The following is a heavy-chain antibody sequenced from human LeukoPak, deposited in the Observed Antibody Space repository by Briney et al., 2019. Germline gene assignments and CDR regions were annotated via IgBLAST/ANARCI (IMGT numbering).Heavy chain of an antibody. Sequence: GGSLRLSCAASGFTFSSYSMNWVRQAPGKGLEWVSSISSSSSYIYYADSVKGRFTISRDNAKNSLYLQMNSLRAEDTAVYYCARDSITMVRGVIGYWGQGTLVTVSS. CDR1: GFTFSSYS. V-gene: IGHV3-21*01. J-gene: IGHJ4*02. D-gene: IGHD3-10*01. CDR3: ARDSITMVRGVIGY. CDR2: ISSSSSYI.